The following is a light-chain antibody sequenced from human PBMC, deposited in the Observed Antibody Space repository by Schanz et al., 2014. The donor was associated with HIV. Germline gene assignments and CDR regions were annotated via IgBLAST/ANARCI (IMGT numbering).Light chain of an antibody. CDR2: DVN. CDR3: SSYTTNGTWL. Sequence: QSALTQPRSVSGSPGQSITISCTGTNSDVGGYDYVSWYQQHPGKAPKLIIYDVNYRPSGSSNRFSGSKSGSTASLAIFGLQAEDEADYYCSSYTTNGTWLFGGGTKLTVL. V-gene: IGLV2-14*01. CDR1: NSDVGGYDY. J-gene: IGLJ3*02.